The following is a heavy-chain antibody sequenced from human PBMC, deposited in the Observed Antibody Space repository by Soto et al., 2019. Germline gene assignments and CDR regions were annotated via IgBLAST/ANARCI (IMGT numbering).Heavy chain of an antibody. V-gene: IGHV1-24*01. CDR1: GGTFSSYA. Sequence: ASVKVSCKASGGTFSSYAISWVRQAPGKGLEWMGGFDPEDGETIYAQKFQGRVTMTEDTSTDTAYMELSSLRSEDTAVYYCATGYCSGGSCYFDWFDPWGLGTLVTVSS. D-gene: IGHD2-15*01. J-gene: IGHJ5*02. CDR2: FDPEDGET. CDR3: ATGYCSGGSCYFDWFDP.